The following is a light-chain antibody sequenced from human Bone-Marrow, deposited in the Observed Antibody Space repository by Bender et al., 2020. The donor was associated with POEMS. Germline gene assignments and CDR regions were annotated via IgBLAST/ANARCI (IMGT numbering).Light chain of an antibody. J-gene: IGLJ3*02. CDR1: SSDVGTYNL. CDR3: TSYTSSNTWV. V-gene: IGLV2-14*02. Sequence: QSALAQPASVSGSPGQSITISCTGSSSDVGTYNLVSWYQQEPGKAPKVMIYEVTKRPSGVSNRFSGSKSGNTASLTISGLQAEDEADYYCTSYTSSNTWVFGGGTKLTVL. CDR2: EVT.